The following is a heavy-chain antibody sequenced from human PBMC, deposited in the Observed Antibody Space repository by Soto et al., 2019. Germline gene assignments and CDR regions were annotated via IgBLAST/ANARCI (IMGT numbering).Heavy chain of an antibody. CDR3: ARSILVPAANPNWFDP. Sequence: QLQLQESGPGLVKPSETLSLTCTVSGGSISSSSYYWGWIRQPPGKGLEWIGSIYYSGSTYYNPSLKSRVTLSVDTSTSQFSRKLSSVTAADTAVYYCARSILVPAANPNWFDPWGQGTLVTVSS. CDR1: GGSISSSSYY. D-gene: IGHD2-2*01. V-gene: IGHV4-39*01. J-gene: IGHJ5*02. CDR2: IYYSGST.